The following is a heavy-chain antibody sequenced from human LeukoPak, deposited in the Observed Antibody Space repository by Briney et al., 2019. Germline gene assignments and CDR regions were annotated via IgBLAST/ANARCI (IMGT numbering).Heavy chain of an antibody. CDR3: ARASLITTSYYYYMDV. V-gene: IGHV4-59*01. J-gene: IGHJ6*03. Sequence: SETLSLTCTVSGGSISSYYWSWIRQPPGKGLEWIGYIYYSGSTNYNPSLKSRVTISVDTSKNQFSLKLSSVTAADTAVYYCARASLITTSYYYYMDVWGKGTTVTVSS. CDR2: IYYSGST. D-gene: IGHD3-16*01. CDR1: GGSISSYY.